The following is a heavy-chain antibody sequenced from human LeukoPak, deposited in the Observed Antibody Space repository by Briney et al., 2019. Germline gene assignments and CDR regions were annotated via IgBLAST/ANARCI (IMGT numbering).Heavy chain of an antibody. J-gene: IGHJ4*02. CDR1: GFSLSSYR. CDR2: ISSTSSSI. D-gene: IGHD1-26*01. V-gene: IGHV3-21*01. Sequence: GGSLRLSCAASGFSLSSYRMNWVRKAPGKGLEWVSSISSTSSSIYYADSVKGRFTISRDNSKNTLDLQMNSLRAEDTAVYYCARRLEYSGSKGVFDYWGQGTLVTVSS. CDR3: ARRLEYSGSKGVFDY.